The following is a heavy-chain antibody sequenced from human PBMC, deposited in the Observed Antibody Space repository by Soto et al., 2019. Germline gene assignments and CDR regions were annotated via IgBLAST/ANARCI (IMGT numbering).Heavy chain of an antibody. CDR3: AMKENQNYDVDH. D-gene: IGHD3-3*01. J-gene: IGHJ1*01. Sequence: QVELVESGGGVVQPGGSLRLSCVGSGFNFARFGIQWIRQAPGKGLEWVAIISRDGRGEAFADSVKGRFAISRDNSKNPVDMQMTGLRSVDRGVYYCAMKENQNYDVDHWGRGTLVPVS. CDR2: ISRDGRGE. V-gene: IGHV3-30*03. CDR1: GFNFARFG.